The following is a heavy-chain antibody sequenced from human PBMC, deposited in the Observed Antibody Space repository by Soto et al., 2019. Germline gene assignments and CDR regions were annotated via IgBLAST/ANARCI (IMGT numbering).Heavy chain of an antibody. Sequence: GGSLRLSCAASGFTFSSYAMSWVRQAPGKGLEWVSAISGSGGSTYYADSVKGRFTISRDNSKNTLYLQMNSLRAEDTAVYYCAKDPSITGTTDYYYGMDVWGQGTTVTVSS. CDR2: ISGSGGST. D-gene: IGHD1-20*01. CDR1: GFTFSSYA. J-gene: IGHJ6*02. CDR3: AKDPSITGTTDYYYGMDV. V-gene: IGHV3-23*01.